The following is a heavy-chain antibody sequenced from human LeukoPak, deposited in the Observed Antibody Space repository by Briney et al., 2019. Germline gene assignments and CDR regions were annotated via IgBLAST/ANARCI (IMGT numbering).Heavy chain of an antibody. J-gene: IGHJ4*02. V-gene: IGHV4-4*07. Sequence: SETLSLTCTFSGGSITGYYWNWIRQPAGQGLEWLGRVYSSGVGNYNPSLTGRVTMSVDTSKNQFSLKLTSLTAADTAVYYCAREEFLHEIDSSGYFVYWGQGTLVTVSS. CDR3: AREEFLHEIDSSGYFVY. CDR1: GGSITGYY. D-gene: IGHD3-22*01. CDR2: VYSSGVG.